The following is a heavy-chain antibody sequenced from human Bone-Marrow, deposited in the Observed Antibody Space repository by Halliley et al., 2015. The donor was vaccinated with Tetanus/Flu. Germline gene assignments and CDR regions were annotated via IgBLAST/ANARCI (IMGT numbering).Heavy chain of an antibody. D-gene: IGHD3-22*01. Sequence: EWIGEIDHSGSTNYRPSLKSRVPISLETSKNQFSLKLSSVTAADTAIYYCARGVPHASGYFGDWGQGTLVTVSS. J-gene: IGHJ4*02. V-gene: IGHV4-34*01. CDR2: IDHSGST. CDR3: ARGVPHASGYFGD.